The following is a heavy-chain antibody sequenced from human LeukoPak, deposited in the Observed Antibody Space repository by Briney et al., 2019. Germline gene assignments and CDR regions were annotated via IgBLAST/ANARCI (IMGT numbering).Heavy chain of an antibody. CDR3: AKEELWFGELLTQGGAFDI. D-gene: IGHD3-10*01. CDR2: ISSSSSYI. CDR1: GFTFSSYS. Sequence: GGSLRLSCAASGFTFSSYSMNWVRQAPGKGLEWVSSISSSSSYIYYADSVKGRFTISRDNAKNSLYLQMNSLRAEDTAVYYCAKEELWFGELLTQGGAFDIWGQGTMVTVSS. J-gene: IGHJ3*02. V-gene: IGHV3-21*01.